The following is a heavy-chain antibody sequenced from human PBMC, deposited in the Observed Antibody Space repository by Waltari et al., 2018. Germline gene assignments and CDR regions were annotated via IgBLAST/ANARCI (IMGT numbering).Heavy chain of an antibody. V-gene: IGHV1-69*12. J-gene: IGHJ6*03. CDR1: GGTFSSYA. CDR3: ARASGQLVSDYYYYYMDV. D-gene: IGHD6-6*01. CDR2: SIPILGTA. Sequence: QVQLVQSGAEVKKPGSSVKVSCKASGGTFSSYAISWVRQAPGQVLEWMRGSIPILGTANYAKKFEGIVTITADESTSTAYMALSSLRSEDTAVYYCARASGQLVSDYYYYYMDVWGKGTTVTISS.